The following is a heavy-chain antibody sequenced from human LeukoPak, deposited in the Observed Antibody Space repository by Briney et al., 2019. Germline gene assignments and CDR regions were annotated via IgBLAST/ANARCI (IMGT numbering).Heavy chain of an antibody. D-gene: IGHD6-19*01. Sequence: GGPQRLSCAASGFTFSSYAMSWVRQAPGKGLEWVSAISGSGGSTYYADSVKGRFTISRDNSKNTLYLQMNSLRAEDTAVYYCAKDRDIAVADYWGQGTLVTVSS. CDR2: ISGSGGST. CDR3: AKDRDIAVADY. J-gene: IGHJ4*02. CDR1: GFTFSSYA. V-gene: IGHV3-23*01.